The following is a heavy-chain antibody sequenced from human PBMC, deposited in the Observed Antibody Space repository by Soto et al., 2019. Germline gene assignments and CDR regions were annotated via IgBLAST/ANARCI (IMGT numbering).Heavy chain of an antibody. CDR2: VNHNGRN. J-gene: IGHJ3*01. CDR3: ARGGSSDWQVAFDF. D-gene: IGHD6-19*01. CDR1: GGSFSGYF. V-gene: IGHV4-34*01. Sequence: PSETLSLTCAVYGGSFSGYFWNWIRQTPGKGLEWIGKVNHNGRNNYNPSLKSRVTISLDMSKNQISLKLTSVTAAATAVYYCARGGSSDWQVAFDFWGQGTMVTV.